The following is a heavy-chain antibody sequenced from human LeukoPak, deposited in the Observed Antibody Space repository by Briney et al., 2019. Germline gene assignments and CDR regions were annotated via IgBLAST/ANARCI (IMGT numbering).Heavy chain of an antibody. CDR2: ISGSGGST. CDR1: GFTFSSYA. J-gene: IGHJ4*02. D-gene: IGHD6-19*01. V-gene: IGHV3-23*01. Sequence: PGGSLRLSCAASGFTFSSYAMSWVRQAPGKGLEWVSAISGSGGSTYYVDSVKGRFTIPRDSSKNTLYLQMNSLRAEDTAVYYCAKLVNMAVAGTFVGYWGQGTLVTVSS. CDR3: AKLVNMAVAGTFVGY.